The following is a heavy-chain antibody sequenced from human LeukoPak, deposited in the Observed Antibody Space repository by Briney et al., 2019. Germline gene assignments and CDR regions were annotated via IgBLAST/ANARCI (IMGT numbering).Heavy chain of an antibody. CDR3: ARDAPRYGDINWFDP. Sequence: SETLSLTCTVSGGSISSSSYYWGWIRQPPGKGLEWIGSIYYSGSTYYNPSLKSRVTISVDKSKNQFSLKLSSVTAADTAVYYCARDAPRYGDINWFDPWGQGTLVTVSS. CDR2: IYYSGST. V-gene: IGHV4-39*07. J-gene: IGHJ5*02. D-gene: IGHD4-17*01. CDR1: GGSISSSSYY.